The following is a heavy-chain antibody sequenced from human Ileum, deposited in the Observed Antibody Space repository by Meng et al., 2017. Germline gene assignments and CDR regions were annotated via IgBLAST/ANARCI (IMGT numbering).Heavy chain of an antibody. CDR1: GHTFNGYY. V-gene: IGHV1-2*06. J-gene: IGHJ4*02. CDR2: INPNSGGT. Sequence: QVQLAQSGADVKKPGASVKVSCQAAGHTFNGYYMHWVRPAPGQGLEWMGRINPNSGGTNYAQKLQGRVTITRDTSISTADMELSRLRSEDTAVYYCARDMPYSSGSFDYWGQGTLVTVSS. CDR3: ARDMPYSSGSFDY. D-gene: IGHD3-10*01.